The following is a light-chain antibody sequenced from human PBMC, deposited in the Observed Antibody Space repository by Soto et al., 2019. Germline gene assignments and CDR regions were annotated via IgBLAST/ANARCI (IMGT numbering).Light chain of an antibody. CDR1: QSISTY. CDR2: AAS. V-gene: IGKV1-39*01. Sequence: DVQMTQSPSSLSASVGDRVTISCRASQSISTYLNWYRQKPGKAPKLLIFAASTLQSGVSSRFSGSGSGTDFTLTISGLQPEDFAIYYCQQTYSNPRTFGQGTKVEFK. J-gene: IGKJ1*01. CDR3: QQTYSNPRT.